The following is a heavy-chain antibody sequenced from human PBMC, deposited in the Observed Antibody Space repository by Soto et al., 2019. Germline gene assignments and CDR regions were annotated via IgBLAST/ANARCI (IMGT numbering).Heavy chain of an antibody. D-gene: IGHD3-22*01. J-gene: IGHJ4*02. CDR2: ISAYNGNT. CDR3: ARDRDYYDSSGLAY. CDR1: GYKFSSYG. Sequence: ASVKVSCQASGYKFSSYGIYWVPQASGHRLELMRWISAYNGNTNYAQKFQGIVTMTTDTSTSTAYMELRSLRSDDTAVYYCARDRDYYDSSGLAYWGQGILVTVSS. V-gene: IGHV1-18*01.